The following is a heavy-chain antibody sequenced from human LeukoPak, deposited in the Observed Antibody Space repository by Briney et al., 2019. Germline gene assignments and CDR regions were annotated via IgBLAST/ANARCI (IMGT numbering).Heavy chain of an antibody. CDR1: GYSISSSNW. J-gene: IGHJ5*02. CDR2: IYYSGST. CDR3: ARTPGSQKGWFDP. V-gene: IGHV4-28*01. Sequence: PSETLSLTCAVSGYSISSSNWWGWIRQPPGKGLEWIGYIYYSGSTYYNPSLKSRVTMSVDTSKNQFSLKLSSVTAVDTAVYYCARTPGSQKGWFDPWGQGTLVTVSS.